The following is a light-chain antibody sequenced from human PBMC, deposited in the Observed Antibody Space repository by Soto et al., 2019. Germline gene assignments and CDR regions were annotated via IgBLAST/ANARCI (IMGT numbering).Light chain of an antibody. Sequence: DIQMTQSPSSLSASVGDRVTIACRASQSIITYLNWYQQKPGRAPKLLIYAASTLQSWVPSRFSGSGYGSDCTLTISSLQPEDFATYYCQQSYSTPRTFGQGTKLEVK. J-gene: IGKJ2*01. CDR2: AAS. CDR3: QQSYSTPRT. CDR1: QSIITY. V-gene: IGKV1-39*01.